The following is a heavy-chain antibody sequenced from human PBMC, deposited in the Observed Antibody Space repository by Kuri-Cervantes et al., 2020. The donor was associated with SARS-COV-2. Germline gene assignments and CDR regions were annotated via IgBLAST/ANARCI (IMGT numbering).Heavy chain of an antibody. CDR2: IYYSGST. CDR1: GGSISSHY. V-gene: IGHV4-39*01. D-gene: IGHD3-22*01. Sequence: SETLSLTCTVSGGSISSHYWSWIRQPPGKGLEWIVSIYYSGSTYYNPSLKSRVTISVDTSKNQFSLKLSSVTAADTAVYYCARRGDYHDSSGYYYHLQYYFDYWGQGTLVTVSS. CDR3: ARRGDYHDSSGYYYHLQYYFDY. J-gene: IGHJ4*02.